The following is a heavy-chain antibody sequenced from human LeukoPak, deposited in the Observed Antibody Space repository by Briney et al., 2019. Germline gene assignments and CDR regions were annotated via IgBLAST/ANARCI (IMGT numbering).Heavy chain of an antibody. CDR2: IYYSGST. CDR1: GGSISSSSYY. Sequence: KSSETLSLTCTVSGGSISSSSYYWGWIRQPPGKGLEWIGSIYYSGSTNYNPSLKSRVTISVDTSKNQFSLKLSSVTAADTAVYYCARGQGKRSRVVITRYWYFDLWGRGTLVTVSS. V-gene: IGHV4-39*07. D-gene: IGHD3-22*01. CDR3: ARGQGKRSRVVITRYWYFDL. J-gene: IGHJ2*01.